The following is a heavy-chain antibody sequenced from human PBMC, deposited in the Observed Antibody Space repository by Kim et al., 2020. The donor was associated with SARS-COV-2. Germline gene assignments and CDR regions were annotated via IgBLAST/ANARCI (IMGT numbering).Heavy chain of an antibody. CDR3: ARSLYGSGSYYDSDAFDI. CDR1: GYSFTSYW. V-gene: IGHV5-51*01. D-gene: IGHD3-10*01. Sequence: GESLKISCKGSGYSFTSYWIGWVRQMPGKGLEWMGIIYPGDSDTRYSPSFQGQVTISADKSISTAYLQWSSLKASDTAMYYCARSLYGSGSYYDSDAFDIWGQGTMVTVSS. CDR2: IYPGDSDT. J-gene: IGHJ3*02.